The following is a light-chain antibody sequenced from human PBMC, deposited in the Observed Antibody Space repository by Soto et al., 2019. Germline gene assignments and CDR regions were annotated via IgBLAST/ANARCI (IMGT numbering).Light chain of an antibody. CDR1: QSVSGSY. J-gene: IGKJ2*01. CDR3: QQYGSAPHT. Sequence: NVLTQSPGTLSLSPGERATLSCRASQSVSGSYLAWYQQKPGQAPRLLIYVASTMATGIPDRFSGSGSGTDFTLTISRLEPEDFAVYYCQQYGSAPHTFGQGTKLEIK. CDR2: VAS. V-gene: IGKV3-20*01.